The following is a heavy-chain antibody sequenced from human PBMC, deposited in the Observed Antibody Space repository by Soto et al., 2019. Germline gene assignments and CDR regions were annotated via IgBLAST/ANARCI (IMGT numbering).Heavy chain of an antibody. Sequence: GASVKVSCKASGYTFTGYYMHWVRQAPGQGLEWMGWINPNSGGTNYAQKFQGWVTMTRDTSISTAYMELSRLRSDDTAVYYCAREGVVVVAADNYYYYGMDVWGQGTTVTVSS. CDR2: INPNSGGT. CDR1: GYTFTGYY. V-gene: IGHV1-2*04. J-gene: IGHJ6*02. CDR3: AREGVVVVAADNYYYYGMDV. D-gene: IGHD2-15*01.